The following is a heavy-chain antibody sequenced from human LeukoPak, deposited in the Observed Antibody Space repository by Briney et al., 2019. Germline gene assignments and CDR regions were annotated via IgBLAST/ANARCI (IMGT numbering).Heavy chain of an antibody. CDR1: GYSISSGYY. J-gene: IGHJ4*02. CDR3: ARHRYNDY. CDR2: IYHSGST. V-gene: IGHV4-38-2*01. D-gene: IGHD5-24*01. Sequence: SETLSLTCAVSGYSISSGYYWGWIRQPPGKGLEWIGSIYHSGSTYYNPSLKSRVTISVDTSKNQFSLKLSSVTAADTAVYYRARHRYNDYWGQGTLVTVSS.